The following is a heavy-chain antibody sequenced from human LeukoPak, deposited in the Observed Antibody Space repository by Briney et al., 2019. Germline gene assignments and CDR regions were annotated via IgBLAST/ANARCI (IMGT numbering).Heavy chain of an antibody. CDR2: ISSSSSYI. D-gene: IGHD4-17*01. V-gene: IGHV3-21*04. CDR3: ARDGDYGDYVWDY. Sequence: GGSLRLSCAASGFTFSSYSMNWVRQAPGKGLEWVSSISSSSSYIYYADSVKGRFTISRDNSKNTLYLQMNSLRAEDTAVYYCARDGDYGDYVWDYWGQGTLVTVSS. J-gene: IGHJ4*02. CDR1: GFTFSSYS.